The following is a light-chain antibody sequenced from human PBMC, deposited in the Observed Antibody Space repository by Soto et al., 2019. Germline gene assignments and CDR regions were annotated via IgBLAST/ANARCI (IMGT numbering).Light chain of an antibody. V-gene: IGKV3-15*01. CDR3: QQYSDWLRT. Sequence: EIVMTQSPDTLSVSPGERATLSCRASQSVSTNLAWYQQKPSQAPRLLLYGASTRATGIPARFSGSGSGTEFTLTISSLQSEDFAVYYCQQYSDWLRTFGQGAKVEIK. J-gene: IGKJ1*01. CDR1: QSVSTN. CDR2: GAS.